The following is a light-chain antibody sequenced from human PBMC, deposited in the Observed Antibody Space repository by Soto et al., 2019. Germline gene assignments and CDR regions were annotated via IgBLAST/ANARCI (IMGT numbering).Light chain of an antibody. CDR2: DAS. J-gene: IGKJ4*01. V-gene: IGKV3-11*01. CDR3: QQRSNWPPT. CDR1: QSVSSY. Sequence: EIVLTQSPATLSLSPGERATLSCRASQSVSSYLYWYQQKPGQAPRLLIYDASNRATGIPARFSGSGSGTDFTLTISSLEPEDFAVYYCQQRSNWPPTFGGGTKVEIK.